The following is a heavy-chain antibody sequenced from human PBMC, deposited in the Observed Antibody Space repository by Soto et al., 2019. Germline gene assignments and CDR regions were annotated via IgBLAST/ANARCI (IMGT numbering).Heavy chain of an antibody. J-gene: IGHJ4*02. D-gene: IGHD3-16*02. CDR2: ISYDGSNK. V-gene: IGHV3-30*18. CDR3: AKSGPRLGELSSADY. Sequence: QVQLVESGGGVVQPGRSLRLSCAASGFTFSSYGMHWVRQAPGKGLEWVAVISYDGSNKYYADSVKGRFTISRDNSKNTLYLQMTSLRAEDTAVYYCAKSGPRLGELSSADYWGQGTLVTVSS. CDR1: GFTFSSYG.